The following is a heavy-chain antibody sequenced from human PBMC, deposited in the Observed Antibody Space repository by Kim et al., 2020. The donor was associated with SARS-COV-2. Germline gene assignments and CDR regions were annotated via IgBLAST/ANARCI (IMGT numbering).Heavy chain of an antibody. CDR3: ARRRAVATRYWFDP. D-gene: IGHD5-12*01. V-gene: IGHV4-59*08. Sequence: SETLSLTCTVSGGSISSYYWSWIRQPPGKGLEWIGYIYYSGSTNYNPSLKSRVTISVDTSKNQFSLKLSSVTAADTAVYYCARRRAVATRYWFDPWGQGTLVTVSS. J-gene: IGHJ5*02. CDR2: IYYSGST. CDR1: GGSISSYY.